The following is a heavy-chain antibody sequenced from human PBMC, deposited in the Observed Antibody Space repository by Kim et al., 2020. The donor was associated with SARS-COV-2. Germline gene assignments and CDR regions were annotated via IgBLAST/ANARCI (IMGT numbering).Heavy chain of an antibody. D-gene: IGHD2-2*01. CDR2: ISSSSSTI. J-gene: IGHJ6*02. V-gene: IGHV3-48*02. CDR3: ARKRSYQLPKVPYYYGMDV. CDR1: GFTFSSYS. Sequence: GGSLRLSCAASGFTFSSYSMNWVRQAPGKGLEWVSYISSSSSTIYYADSVKGRFTISRDNAKNSLYLQMNSLRDEDTAVYYCARKRSYQLPKVPYYYGMDVGGQGTTVTVSS.